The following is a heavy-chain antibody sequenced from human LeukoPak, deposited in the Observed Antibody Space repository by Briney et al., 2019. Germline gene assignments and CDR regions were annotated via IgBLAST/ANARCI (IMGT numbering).Heavy chain of an antibody. CDR3: ARSPGSGSFNWFDP. V-gene: IGHV3-53*04. CDR1: GFTVSSNY. CDR2: IYSGGST. Sequence: QPGGSLRLSCAASGFTVSSNYMSWVRQAPGKGLEWVSVIYSGGSTYYVDSVKGRFTISRHNSKNTLYLQMNSLRAEDTAVYYCARSPGSGSFNWFDPWGQGTLVTVSS. J-gene: IGHJ5*02. D-gene: IGHD3-10*01.